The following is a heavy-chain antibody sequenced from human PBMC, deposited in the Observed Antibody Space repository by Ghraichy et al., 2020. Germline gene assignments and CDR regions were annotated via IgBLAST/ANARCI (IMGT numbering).Heavy chain of an antibody. Sequence: AGSLRLSCAASGFTFSSYSMNWVRQAPGKGLEWVSSISSSSSYIYYADSVKGRFTISRDNAKNSLYLQMNSLRAEDTAVYYCARDACSSTSCDQYYYYGMDVWGQGTTVTVSS. CDR3: ARDACSSTSCDQYYYYGMDV. V-gene: IGHV3-21*01. D-gene: IGHD2-2*01. J-gene: IGHJ6*02. CDR1: GFTFSSYS. CDR2: ISSSSSYI.